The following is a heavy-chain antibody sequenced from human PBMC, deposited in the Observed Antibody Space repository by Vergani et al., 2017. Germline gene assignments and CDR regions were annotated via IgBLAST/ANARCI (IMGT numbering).Heavy chain of an antibody. CDR2: INAGNGNT. CDR1: GYTFTSYA. J-gene: IGHJ4*02. CDR3: ARGIRVYGIAVAGTAFDY. V-gene: IGHV1-3*01. Sequence: QVQLVQSGAEVKKPGASVKVSCKASGYTFTSYAMHWVRPAPGQRLEWMGWINAGNGNTKYSQKFQGRVTITRDTSASTAYMELSSLRSEDTAVYYCARGIRVYGIAVAGTAFDYWGQGTLVTVSS. D-gene: IGHD6-19*01.